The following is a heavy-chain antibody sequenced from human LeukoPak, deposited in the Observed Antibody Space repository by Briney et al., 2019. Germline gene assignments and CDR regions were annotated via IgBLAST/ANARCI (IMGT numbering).Heavy chain of an antibody. CDR3: ASKSSDHGELRFDY. J-gene: IGHJ4*02. CDR2: FYYTGST. D-gene: IGHD1-7*01. CDR1: SDSIRSYY. V-gene: IGHV4-59*01. Sequence: SETLSLTCTVSSDSIRSYYWSWLRQPPGKGLEWIGYFYYTGSTNYNPSLKSRVTISVDTSKNQFSLKLNSVTDADTAVYYCASKSSDHGELRFDYWGQGTLVTVSS.